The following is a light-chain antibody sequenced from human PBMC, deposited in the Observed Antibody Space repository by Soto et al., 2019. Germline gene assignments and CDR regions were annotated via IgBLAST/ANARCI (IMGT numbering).Light chain of an antibody. Sequence: EIVLTQSPGTLSLSPGERATLSCRASQSVSTNYLAWYQQKPGQAPRLLIYGASNRATGIPARFSGSGSGTEFTLTISSLQSEDFAVYYCQQYNNWPPLTFGQGTRLEI. CDR2: GAS. J-gene: IGKJ5*01. V-gene: IGKV3D-15*01. CDR1: QSVSTN. CDR3: QQYNNWPPLT.